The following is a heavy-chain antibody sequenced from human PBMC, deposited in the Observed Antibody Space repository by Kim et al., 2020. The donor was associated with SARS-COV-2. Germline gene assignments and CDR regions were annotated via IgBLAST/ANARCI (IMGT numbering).Heavy chain of an antibody. V-gene: IGHV3-21*01. Sequence: GGSLRLSCAASGFTFSSYSMNWVRQAPGKGLEWVSSISSSSSYIYYADSVKGRFTISRDNAKNSLYLQMNSLRAEDTAVYYCATPPGYYDSRSEGNDAFDIWGQGTMVTVSS. CDR1: GFTFSSYS. D-gene: IGHD3-22*01. CDR2: ISSSSSYI. CDR3: ATPPGYYDSRSEGNDAFDI. J-gene: IGHJ3*02.